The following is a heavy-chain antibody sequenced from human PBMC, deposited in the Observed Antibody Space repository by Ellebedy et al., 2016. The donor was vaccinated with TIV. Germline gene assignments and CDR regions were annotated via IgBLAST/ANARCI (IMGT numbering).Heavy chain of an antibody. Sequence: GESLKISCAASGFTFTGYAMHWVRQAPGKGLEWVANVKGDGSLQYYVDSVQGRFTISIDNAKNSLFLQLTSLRAEETAVYYCARDTSPSGSGTFYDVFDIWGQGTMVTVSS. CDR2: VKGDGSLQ. V-gene: IGHV3-7*01. D-gene: IGHD3-10*01. CDR1: GFTFTGYA. CDR3: ARDTSPSGSGTFYDVFDI. J-gene: IGHJ3*02.